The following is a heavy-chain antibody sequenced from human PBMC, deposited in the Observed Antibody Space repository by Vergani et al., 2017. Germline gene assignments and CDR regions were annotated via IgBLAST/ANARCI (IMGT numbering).Heavy chain of an antibody. CDR3: ARESSRRDSIAFDI. V-gene: IGHV4-59*12. J-gene: IGHJ3*02. CDR1: GGSISSYY. CDR2: IYYSGST. Sequence: QLQLQESGPGLVKPSETLSLTCTVSGGSISSYYWSWIRQPPGKGLEWIGYIYYSGSTNYNPSLKSRVTISVVTSKNQFSLKLSSVTAADTAVYYCARESSRRDSIAFDIWGQGTMVTVSS. D-gene: IGHD5-24*01.